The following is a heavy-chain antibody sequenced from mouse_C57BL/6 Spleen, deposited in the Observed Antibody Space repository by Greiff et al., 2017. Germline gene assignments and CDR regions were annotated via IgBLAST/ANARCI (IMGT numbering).Heavy chain of an antibody. CDR2: INPYNGDT. Sequence: VQLQQSGPELVKPGDSVKISCKASGYSFTGYFMNWVMQSHGKSLEWIGRINPYNGDTFYNQKFKGKATLTVDKSSSTAHMELRSLTSEDSAVYYCARELLRYGYYAMDYWGQGTSVTVSS. CDR1: GYSFTGYF. CDR3: ARELLRYGYYAMDY. D-gene: IGHD1-1*01. V-gene: IGHV1-20*01. J-gene: IGHJ4*01.